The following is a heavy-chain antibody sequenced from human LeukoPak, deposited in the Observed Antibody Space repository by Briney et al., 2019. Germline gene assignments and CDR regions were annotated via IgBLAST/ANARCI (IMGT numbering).Heavy chain of an antibody. D-gene: IGHD3/OR15-3a*01. CDR1: GLTFTDAW. CDR2: IRSKIDGGIV. V-gene: IGHV3-15*01. Sequence: PGGSLRLSCATSGLTFTDAWMSWVRQAPGKGLEWVGHIRSKIDGGIVDYAAPVKGRFTISRDDSRNTLFLQMDSLETEDTAVYYCTFRLWTGDLLSDYWGRGALVTVSS. CDR3: TFRLWTGDLLSDY. J-gene: IGHJ4*02.